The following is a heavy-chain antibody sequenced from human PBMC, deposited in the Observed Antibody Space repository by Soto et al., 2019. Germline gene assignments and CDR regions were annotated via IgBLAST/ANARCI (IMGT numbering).Heavy chain of an antibody. J-gene: IGHJ4*02. CDR3: ARDRRYSYGFEFDY. V-gene: IGHV4-30-4*01. CDR2: IYYSGST. CDR1: GGSISSGDYY. D-gene: IGHD5-18*01. Sequence: SETLSLTCTVSGGSISSGDYYWSWIRQPPGKGLEWIGYIYYSGSTYYNPSLKSRVAISVDTSKNQFSLKLSSVTAADTAVYYCARDRRYSYGFEFDYWGQGTLVTVSS.